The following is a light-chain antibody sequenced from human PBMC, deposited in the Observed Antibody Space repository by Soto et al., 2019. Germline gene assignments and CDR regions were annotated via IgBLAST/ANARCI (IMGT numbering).Light chain of an antibody. J-gene: IGLJ1*01. CDR1: SSDVGGYNY. CDR3: SSYAGSSNV. V-gene: IGLV2-8*01. Sequence: ALAXPPSASGSPGQSVAISCTGTSSDVGGYNYVSWYQQHPGKAPKLMIYEVNKRPSGVPDRFSGSKSGNTASLTVSGLQAEDEADYYCSSYAGSSNVFGTGTKVTVL. CDR2: EVN.